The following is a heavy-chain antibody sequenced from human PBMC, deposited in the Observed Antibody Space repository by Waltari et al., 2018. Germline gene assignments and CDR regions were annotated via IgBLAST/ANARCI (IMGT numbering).Heavy chain of an antibody. CDR1: GGSFSGYY. V-gene: IGHV4-34*01. D-gene: IGHD6-19*01. CDR3: ARGGWYGSPLDY. Sequence: QVQLQQWGAGLLKPSETLSLTCAVYGGSFSGYYWSWIRQPPGKGLEWIGEINHSGSTNYNPSLKSRVTISVDTSKNLFSLKLSSVTAADTAVYYCARGGWYGSPLDYWGQGTLVTVSS. J-gene: IGHJ4*02. CDR2: INHSGST.